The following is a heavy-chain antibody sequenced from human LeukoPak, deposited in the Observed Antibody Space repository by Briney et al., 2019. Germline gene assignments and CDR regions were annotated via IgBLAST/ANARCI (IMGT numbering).Heavy chain of an antibody. V-gene: IGHV3-74*01. CDR3: ASRATVSTWAYYYYYMDA. CDR1: GFTFSGYW. D-gene: IGHD4-17*01. Sequence: PGGSLRLSCAASGFTFSGYWMHWVRQAPGKGLVWISRINSDGSTTNYAGSVKGRFTISRDNAKKTLYLQMNSLRAEDTAVYYCASRATVSTWAYYYYYMDAWGRGTTVTVSS. CDR2: INSDGSTT. J-gene: IGHJ6*03.